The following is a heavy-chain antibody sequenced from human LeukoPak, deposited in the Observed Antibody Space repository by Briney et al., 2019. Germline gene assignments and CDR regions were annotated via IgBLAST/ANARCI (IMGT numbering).Heavy chain of an antibody. V-gene: IGHV4-31*03. J-gene: IGHJ3*02. CDR2: IYYSGST. Sequence: SETLSLTCTVSGGSISSGGYYWSWIRQHPGKGLEWIGYIYYSGSTYYNPSLKSRVTISVDTSKNQFSLKLSSVTAADTAVYYCARATTLVTPVWGAFDIWGQGTMVTVSS. CDR3: ARATTLVTPVWGAFDI. D-gene: IGHD4-23*01. CDR1: GGSISSGGYY.